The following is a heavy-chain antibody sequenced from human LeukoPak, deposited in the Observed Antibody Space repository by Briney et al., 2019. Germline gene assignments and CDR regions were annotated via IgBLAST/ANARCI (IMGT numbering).Heavy chain of an antibody. CDR2: IYHSGST. D-gene: IGHD1-26*01. V-gene: IGHV4-4*02. CDR1: GGSISSSNW. CDR3: ARDKESIVGESRPAFDS. J-gene: IGHJ4*02. Sequence: SETLSLTCAVSGGSISSSNWWSWVLQPPRKGLEWIVEIYHSGSTNYNPSLKSRVTISVDKSKNQFSLKLSSVTAADTAVYYCARDKESIVGESRPAFDSWGQGTLVTVSS.